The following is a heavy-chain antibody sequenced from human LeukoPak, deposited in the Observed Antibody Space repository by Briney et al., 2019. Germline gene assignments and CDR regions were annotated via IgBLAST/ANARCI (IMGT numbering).Heavy chain of an antibody. CDR1: GGSISSGGYY. CDR2: IYYSGST. Sequence: TLSLTCTVSGGSISSGGYYWSWIRQHPGKGLEWIGYIYYSGSTYYNPSLKSRVTISVDTSKNQFSLKLSSVTAADTAVYYCARVRGSGLLFDYWGQGTLVTVSS. V-gene: IGHV4-31*03. D-gene: IGHD2-15*01. J-gene: IGHJ4*02. CDR3: ARVRGSGLLFDY.